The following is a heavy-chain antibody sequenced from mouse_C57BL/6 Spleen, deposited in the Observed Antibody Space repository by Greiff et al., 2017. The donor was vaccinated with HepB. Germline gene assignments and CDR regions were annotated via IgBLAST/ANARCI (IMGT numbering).Heavy chain of an antibody. CDR3: ARPDSSGYVLDY. D-gene: IGHD3-2*02. Sequence: VQLQQPGAELVKPGASVKLSCKASGYTFTSYWMHWVKQRPGQGLEWIGMIHPNSGSTNYNEKFKSKATLTVDKSSSTAYMQLSSLTSEDSAVYYCARPDSSGYVLDYWGQGTTLTVSS. J-gene: IGHJ2*01. CDR2: IHPNSGST. V-gene: IGHV1-64*01. CDR1: GYTFTSYW.